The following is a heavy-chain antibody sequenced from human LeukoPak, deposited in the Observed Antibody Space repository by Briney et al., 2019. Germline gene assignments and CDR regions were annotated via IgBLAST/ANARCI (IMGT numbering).Heavy chain of an antibody. V-gene: IGHV1-69*05. D-gene: IGHD4-17*01. CDR2: IIPIFGTA. J-gene: IGHJ4*02. CDR3: ARDPSDYGDRFDY. CDR1: GGTFSSYA. Sequence: SVKVSCKASGGTFSSYAISWVRQAPGQGLEWMGRIIPIFGTANYAQKFQGRVTITTDESTSTPYMELSSLRSEDTAVYYCARDPSDYGDRFDYWGQGTLVTVSS.